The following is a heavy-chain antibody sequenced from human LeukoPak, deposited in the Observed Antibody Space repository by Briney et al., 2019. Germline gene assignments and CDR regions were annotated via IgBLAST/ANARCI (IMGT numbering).Heavy chain of an antibody. J-gene: IGHJ2*01. V-gene: IGHV3-11*01. CDR1: GFTFNDYY. CDR3: ARKGWSSYWYFDL. D-gene: IGHD6-19*01. CDR2: MSSSGSTI. Sequence: GGSLRLSCAASGFTFNDYYMSWIRQAPGKGLEWVSYMSSSGSTIYYADSVKGRFTISRDNAKNSLYLQMNSLRAEDTAVYYCARKGWSSYWYFDLWGRGTLVIVSS.